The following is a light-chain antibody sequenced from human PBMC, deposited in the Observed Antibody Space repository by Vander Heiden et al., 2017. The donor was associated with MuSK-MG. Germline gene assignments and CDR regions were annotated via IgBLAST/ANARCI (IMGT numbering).Light chain of an antibody. CDR3: QQSYSTPYT. Sequence: DIQMTQSPSSLSASIGDRVTITCRASQRISVYLNWYQQKPGKAPKVLIYATSSLQRGVPSRFSGSGTETDFTLTISRLQAEDFATYYCQQSYSTPYTFGQGTKVEI. CDR1: QRISVY. V-gene: IGKV1-39*01. J-gene: IGKJ1*01. CDR2: ATS.